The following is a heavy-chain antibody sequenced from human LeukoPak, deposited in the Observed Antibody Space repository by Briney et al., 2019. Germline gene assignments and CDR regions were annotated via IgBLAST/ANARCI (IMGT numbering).Heavy chain of an antibody. J-gene: IGHJ4*02. CDR3: VKGYYFDY. Sequence: GGSLRLSCSDSVFTFRNYAAHWVRQAPGKGLEYVSGINDNGRRTDYAASVKARFTISRDNSKNTLYLQMSSLRAEDTAVYYYVKGYYFDYWGQGTLVTVPS. V-gene: IGHV3-64D*09. CDR1: VFTFRNYA. CDR2: INDNGRRT.